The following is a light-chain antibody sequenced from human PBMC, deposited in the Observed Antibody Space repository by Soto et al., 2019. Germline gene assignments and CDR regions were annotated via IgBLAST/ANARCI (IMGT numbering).Light chain of an antibody. Sequence: AIPLTQSPSSLSASVGDRVTITCRASQAIRGALAWYQQKPGKAPKILIYDVSILESGVPSRFSGSSSGTDFTLTISSLQPGDFATYYCQQFNSYPITFGQGTRLEIK. J-gene: IGKJ5*01. CDR2: DVS. CDR1: QAIRGA. CDR3: QQFNSYPIT. V-gene: IGKV1-13*02.